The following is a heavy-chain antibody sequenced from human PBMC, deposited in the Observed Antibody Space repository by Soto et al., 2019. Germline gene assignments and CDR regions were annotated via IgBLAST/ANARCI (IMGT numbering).Heavy chain of an antibody. CDR1: GYTFTGYY. CDR3: ASDQSSSWSRDAFDI. D-gene: IGHD6-13*01. V-gene: IGHV1-2*02. J-gene: IGHJ3*02. CDR2: INPNSGGT. Sequence: ASVKVSCKASGYTFTGYYMHWVRQAPGQGLEWMGWINPNSGGTNYAQKFQGRVTMTRDTSISTAYMELSRLRSDDTAVYYCASDQSSSWSRDAFDIWGQGTMVTVSS.